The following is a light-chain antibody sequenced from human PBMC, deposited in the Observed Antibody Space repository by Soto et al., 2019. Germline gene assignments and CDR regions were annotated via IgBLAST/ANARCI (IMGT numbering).Light chain of an antibody. CDR1: QNVLYNSNNKNY. CDR3: QQYYSIPYT. CDR2: WAS. Sequence: DIVMTQSPDSLAVSLGERATINCKSSQNVLYNSNNKNYLAWYQQRPGHPPKLLFYWASTRESGVPDRSSGSGSGTDFTLTISSLQAEDVAVYYCQQYYSIPYTFGQGTKLEIK. J-gene: IGKJ2*01. V-gene: IGKV4-1*01.